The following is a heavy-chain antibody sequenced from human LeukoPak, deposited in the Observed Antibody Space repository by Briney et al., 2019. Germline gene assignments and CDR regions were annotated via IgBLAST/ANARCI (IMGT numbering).Heavy chain of an antibody. Sequence: SVKVSCKASGYTFTGYYMHWVRQAPGQGLEWMGGIIPIFGTANYAQKFQGRVTITADESTSTAYMELSSLRSEDTAVYYCARDVNLLSVPAFDIWGQGTMVTVSS. CDR2: IIPIFGTA. V-gene: IGHV1-69*13. D-gene: IGHD2-2*01. J-gene: IGHJ3*02. CDR1: GYTFTGYY. CDR3: ARDVNLLSVPAFDI.